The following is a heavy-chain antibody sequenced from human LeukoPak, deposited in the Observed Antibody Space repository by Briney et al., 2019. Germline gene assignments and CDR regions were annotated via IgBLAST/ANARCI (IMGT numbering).Heavy chain of an antibody. V-gene: IGHV1-69*01. CDR2: IIPIFGTA. Sequence: ASVKVSCKASGGTFSSYAISRVRQAPGQGLEWMGGIIPIFGTANYAQKFQGRVTITADESTSTAYMELSSLRSEDTAVYYCARDQGAPHYYYGMDVWGQGTTVTVSS. J-gene: IGHJ6*02. CDR3: ARDQGAPHYYYGMDV. CDR1: GGTFSSYA.